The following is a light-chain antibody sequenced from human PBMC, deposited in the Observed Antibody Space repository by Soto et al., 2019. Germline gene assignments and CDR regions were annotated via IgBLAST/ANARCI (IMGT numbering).Light chain of an antibody. CDR1: QSVSSSY. Sequence: EIVLTQSPGTLSLSPGERATISCRASQSVSSSYLAWYQQKPGQAPRLLIYGASSRATGIPDRFSGSGSGTDFTLTISRLEPEDFAVYYCQQYGSSLLTFGQGTRLEIK. CDR2: GAS. CDR3: QQYGSSLLT. V-gene: IGKV3-20*01. J-gene: IGKJ5*01.